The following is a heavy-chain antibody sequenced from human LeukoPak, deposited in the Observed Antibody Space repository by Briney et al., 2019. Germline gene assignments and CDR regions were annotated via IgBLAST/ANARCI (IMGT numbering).Heavy chain of an antibody. CDR2: ITGGDPTT. D-gene: IGHD1-14*01. CDR1: GFSFTTYA. J-gene: IGHJ4*02. CDR3: AKATGYLL. Sequence: GGSLRLSCAASGFSFTTYAMSWVRQAPGKGLEWVSSITGGDPTTYYADSVKGRFTIARDDPENTLFLQMNSLRAEDTAVYYCAKATGYLLWGQGTLVTVSS. V-gene: IGHV3-23*01.